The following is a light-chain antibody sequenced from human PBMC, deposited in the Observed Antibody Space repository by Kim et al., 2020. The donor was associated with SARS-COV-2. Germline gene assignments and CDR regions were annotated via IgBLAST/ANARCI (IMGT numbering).Light chain of an antibody. CDR1: QDISNY. CDR2: DAS. Sequence: PSSSVGYRVTITCQASQDISNYLNWYQQKPGKAPKLLIYDASNLETGVPSRFSGSGSGTDFTFTISSLQPEDIATYYCQQYDNLLTFGGGTKLEI. V-gene: IGKV1-33*01. J-gene: IGKJ4*01. CDR3: QQYDNLLT.